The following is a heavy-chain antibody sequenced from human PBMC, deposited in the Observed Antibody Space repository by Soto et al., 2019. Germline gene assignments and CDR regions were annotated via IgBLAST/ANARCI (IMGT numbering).Heavy chain of an antibody. CDR3: ASRLGYCSSTSCYADYYYYMDV. D-gene: IGHD2-2*01. J-gene: IGHJ6*03. CDR2: IIPILGIA. Sequence: QVQLVQSGAEVKKPGSSVKVSCKASGGTFSSYTISWVRQAPGQGIEWMGRIIPILGIANYAQKFQGRVTITADKSTSTAYMELSSLRSEDTAVYYCASRLGYCSSTSCYADYYYYMDVWGKGTTVTVSS. CDR1: GGTFSSYT. V-gene: IGHV1-69*02.